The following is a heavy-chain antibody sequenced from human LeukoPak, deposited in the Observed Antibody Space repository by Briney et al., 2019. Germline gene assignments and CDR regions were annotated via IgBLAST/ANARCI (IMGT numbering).Heavy chain of an antibody. CDR2: ISGSGGST. CDR3: ASLDCSGGSCYSPVNY. CDR1: GFTFSSYA. V-gene: IGHV3-23*01. J-gene: IGHJ4*02. D-gene: IGHD2-15*01. Sequence: PGGSLRLSCAASGFTFSSYAMHWVRQAPGKGLEWVSAISGSGGSTYYADSVKGRFTISRDNSKNTLYLQMNSLRAEDTAVYYCASLDCSGGSCYSPVNYWGQGTLVTVSS.